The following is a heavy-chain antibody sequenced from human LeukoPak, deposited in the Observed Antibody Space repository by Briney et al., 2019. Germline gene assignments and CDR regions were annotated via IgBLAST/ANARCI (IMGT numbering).Heavy chain of an antibody. D-gene: IGHD3-10*01. CDR3: ASSPSGVLFDY. J-gene: IGHJ4*02. CDR2: ISGSGSTI. Sequence: GGSLRLSCAASGFTFSSYEMNWVRQAPGKGLEWLSYISGSGSTIYYADSVKVRFTISRDNAKNSLYLQMNSLRAEDTAAYYCASSPSGVLFDYWGQGTLVTVSS. V-gene: IGHV3-48*03. CDR1: GFTFSSYE.